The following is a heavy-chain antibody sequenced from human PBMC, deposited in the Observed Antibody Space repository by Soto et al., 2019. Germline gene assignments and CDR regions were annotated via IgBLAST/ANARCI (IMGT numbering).Heavy chain of an antibody. CDR3: ARHTPAISISDH. V-gene: IGHV4-30-2*01. J-gene: IGHJ4*02. Sequence: PSASLSLTCAVSGGSISSGGYSWSWIRQPPGKGLEWIGYIYHSGSTYYNPSLKSRVTISVDRSKNQFSLKLSSVTAADTAVYYCARHTPAISISDHWGQGTLVTVSS. CDR2: IYHSGST. CDR1: GGSISSGGYS. D-gene: IGHD2-15*01.